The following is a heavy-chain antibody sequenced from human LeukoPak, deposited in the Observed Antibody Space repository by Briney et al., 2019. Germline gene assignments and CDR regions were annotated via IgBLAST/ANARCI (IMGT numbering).Heavy chain of an antibody. D-gene: IGHD6-13*01. CDR2: VISGSGTI. J-gene: IGHJ4*02. CDR3: ATTYISSRGFYEY. Sequence: GGSLRLSCAASGFNFSASNINWIRQAPGKGLEWISLVISGSGTIYYADSVKGRFTVSRDNAKKSLYLQISSLRVEDTAVYYCATTYISSRGFYEYWGQGALVTVSS. V-gene: IGHV3-48*01. CDR1: GFNFSASN.